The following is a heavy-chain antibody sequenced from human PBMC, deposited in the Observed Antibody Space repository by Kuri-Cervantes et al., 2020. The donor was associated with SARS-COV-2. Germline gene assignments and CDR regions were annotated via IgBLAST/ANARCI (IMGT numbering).Heavy chain of an antibody. Sequence: GGSLRLSCAASGFTFSSYSMNWVRQAPGKGLEWVSSISSSSSYIYYADSVKGRFTISGDNAKNSLYLQMNSLRAEDTAVYYCARDGMITFGGVIVRDYMDVWGKGTTVTVSS. CDR3: ARDGMITFGGVIVRDYMDV. CDR1: GFTFSSYS. D-gene: IGHD3-16*02. J-gene: IGHJ6*03. V-gene: IGHV3-21*01. CDR2: ISSSSSYI.